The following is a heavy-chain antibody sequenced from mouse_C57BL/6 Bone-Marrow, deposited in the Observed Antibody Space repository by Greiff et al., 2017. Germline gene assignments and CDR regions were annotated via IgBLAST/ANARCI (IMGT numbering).Heavy chain of an antibody. V-gene: IGHV1-15*01. CDR2: IDPETGGT. J-gene: IGHJ2*01. CDR3: TRERSGTSSGYYFDY. Sequence: QVQLQQSGAELVRPGASVTLSCKASGYTFTDYEMHWVKQTPVHGLEWIGAIDPETGGTAYNQKFKGKAILTADKSSSTAYMELRSLTSEDSAVYYCTRERSGTSSGYYFDYWGQGTTLTVSS. CDR1: GYTFTDYE. D-gene: IGHD3-2*02.